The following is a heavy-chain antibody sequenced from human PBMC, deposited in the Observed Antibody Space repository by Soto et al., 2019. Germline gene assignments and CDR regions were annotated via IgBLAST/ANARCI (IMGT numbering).Heavy chain of an antibody. D-gene: IGHD6-19*01. V-gene: IGHV4-38-2*01. CDR3: ARVHVMVVAGSTFDY. Sequence: PSETLSLTCPVSGGSISSGSYWAWIRQPPGKGPEWIASIYHGGTTFYNPSLKSRITISVDTSNNQFSLKLTSVTAADTAVYYCARVHVMVVAGSTFDYWGHGTLVTVSS. CDR2: IYHGGTT. CDR1: GGSISSGSY. J-gene: IGHJ4*01.